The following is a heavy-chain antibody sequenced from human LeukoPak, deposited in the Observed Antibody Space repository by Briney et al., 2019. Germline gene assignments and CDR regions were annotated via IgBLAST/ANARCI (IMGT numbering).Heavy chain of an antibody. CDR3: ARDEVADY. CDR2: INPNSGGT. Sequence: ASVKVSCKASGYTFTGNYMHWVRQAPGQGLEWMGWINPNSGGTNYAQKFQGRVTMTRNTSISRVYMELSRLRSDDTAVYYCARDEVADYWGEGTLVTVSS. V-gene: IGHV1-2*02. J-gene: IGHJ4*02. CDR1: GYTFTGNY.